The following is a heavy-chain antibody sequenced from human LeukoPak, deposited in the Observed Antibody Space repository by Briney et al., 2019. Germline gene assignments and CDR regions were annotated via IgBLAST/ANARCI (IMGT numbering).Heavy chain of an antibody. CDR1: GFTFSSYW. J-gene: IGHJ4*02. D-gene: IGHD2-2*01. Sequence: PGGSLRLTCAVSGFTFSSYWMNWVRQPPGKGLEWVWGSSGSGGSKYYADSVQGRFTISRDNSTNTLYLQMNSLRAEDTAVYYCAKVIVVLPAAMSDYFDYWGQGTLVTVSS. V-gene: IGHV3-23*01. CDR2: SSGSGGSK. CDR3: AKVIVVLPAAMSDYFDY.